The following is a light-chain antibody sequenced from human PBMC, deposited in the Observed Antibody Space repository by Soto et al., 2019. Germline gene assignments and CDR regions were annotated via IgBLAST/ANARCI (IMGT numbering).Light chain of an antibody. CDR2: DVS. CDR3: TSYTARRLYV. J-gene: IGLJ1*01. V-gene: IGLV2-14*03. Sequence: QSALTQPASVSGSPGQSITISCTGTSSDVGGYDYVSWYQQHPGKAPKLLIYDVSNRPSGVSTRFSGSKSGNTASLTISGLQAEDGGDYYCTSYTARRLYVFGSGTKVTVL. CDR1: SSDVGGYDY.